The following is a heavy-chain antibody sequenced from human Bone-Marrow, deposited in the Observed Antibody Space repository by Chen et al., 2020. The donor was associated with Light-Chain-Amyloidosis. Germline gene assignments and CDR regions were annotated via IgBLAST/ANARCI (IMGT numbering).Heavy chain of an antibody. J-gene: IGHJ3*02. CDR1: GFTFSSYE. V-gene: IGHV3-48*03. CDR2: ISGSGNTI. D-gene: IGHD1-1*01. Sequence: EVQLVESGGGLVQPGGSLRLSCAASGFTFSSYEMNWVRQAPGKGLEWVSYISGSGNTIYYADSVKGRFTISRDNAKNSLYLQMNSLRAEDTAVYYCARDSTTDGSFDIWGQGTMVTVSP. CDR3: ARDSTTDGSFDI.